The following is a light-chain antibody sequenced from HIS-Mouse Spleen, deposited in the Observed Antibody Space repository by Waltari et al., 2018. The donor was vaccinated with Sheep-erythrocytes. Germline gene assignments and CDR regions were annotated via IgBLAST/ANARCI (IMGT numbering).Light chain of an antibody. J-gene: IGLJ2*01. CDR2: DVS. V-gene: IGLV2-23*02. CDR1: SSDVGSYNL. CDR3: CSYAGSYTLV. Sequence: QSALTQPASVSGSPGQSITISCTGTSSDVGSYNLVSWYQQHPGKAPKLMIYDVSKRPSGVPDRFSGSKFGNTASLTISGLQAEDEADYYCCSYAGSYTLVFGGGTKLTVL.